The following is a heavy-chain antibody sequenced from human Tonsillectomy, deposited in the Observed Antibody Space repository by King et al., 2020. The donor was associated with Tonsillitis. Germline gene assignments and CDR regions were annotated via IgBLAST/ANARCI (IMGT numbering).Heavy chain of an antibody. Sequence: QLVQSGGGVVQPGRSLRLSCAASGFTFSSYAMHWVRQAPGKGLEWVAVISYDGMNKYYEDPVKGRFTISRDNSKNTLYLQMNSLRAEDTAVYYCAGVTVGGGYSYGSQGAFDYWGQGTLVTVSS. CDR3: AGVTVGGGYSYGSQGAFDY. CDR1: GFTFSSYA. D-gene: IGHD5-18*01. V-gene: IGHV3-30*01. J-gene: IGHJ4*02. CDR2: ISYDGMNK.